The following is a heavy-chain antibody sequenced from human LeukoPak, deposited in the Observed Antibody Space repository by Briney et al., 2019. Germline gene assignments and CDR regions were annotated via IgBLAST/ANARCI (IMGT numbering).Heavy chain of an antibody. CDR2: INPSGGST. D-gene: IGHD1-26*01. Sequence: ASVKVSCKASGYTFTGYYMHWVRQAPGQGLEWMGIINPSGGSTSYAQKFQGRVTMTRDTSTSTVYMELSSLRSEDTAVYYCARFSLNGGYIVGATTIDYWGQGTLVTVSS. CDR1: GYTFTGYY. CDR3: ARFSLNGGYIVGATTIDY. V-gene: IGHV1-46*01. J-gene: IGHJ4*02.